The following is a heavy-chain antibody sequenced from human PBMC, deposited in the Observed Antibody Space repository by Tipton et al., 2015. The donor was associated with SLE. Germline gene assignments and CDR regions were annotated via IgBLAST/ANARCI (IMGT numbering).Heavy chain of an antibody. CDR1: GYTFLNYW. CDR3: FRRASSTGNYYYFMDV. Sequence: QLVQSGAEVKKAGESLKISCKASGYTFLNYWIGWVRQMPGKGLEWVAMIHPGDSYTRYSPSFQGQVTISADESLSTAYLQWSGLKASDSALYFCFRRASSTGNYYYFMDVWGKGTPVTVSS. D-gene: IGHD3-10*01. CDR2: IHPGDSYT. J-gene: IGHJ6*03. V-gene: IGHV5-51*03.